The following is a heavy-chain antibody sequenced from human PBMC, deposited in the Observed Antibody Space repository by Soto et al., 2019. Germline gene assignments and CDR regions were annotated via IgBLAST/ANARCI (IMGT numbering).Heavy chain of an antibody. CDR1: GGSISSSSYY. V-gene: IGHV4-39*07. D-gene: IGHD2-21*01. Sequence: PSETLSLTCTVSGGSISSSSYYWGWIRQPPGKGLEWIGSIYYSGNIYYNPSLKSRVTISVDRSKNQFSLKLSSVTAADTAVYYCARIPYPWGQGTLVTVSS. CDR2: IYYSGNI. CDR3: ARIPYP. J-gene: IGHJ5*02.